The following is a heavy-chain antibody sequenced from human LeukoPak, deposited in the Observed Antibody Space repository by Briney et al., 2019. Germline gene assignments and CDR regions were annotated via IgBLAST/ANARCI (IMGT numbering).Heavy chain of an antibody. Sequence: PGGSLRLSCAASGFTFSSYSMNWVRQAPGKGLEWVSYISSSSSTIYYADSVKGRFTISRDNAKNSLYLQMNSLRAEDTAVYYCARADTMVRGAPYYFDYWGQGTLVTVSS. CDR3: ARADTMVRGAPYYFDY. J-gene: IGHJ4*02. D-gene: IGHD3-10*01. V-gene: IGHV3-48*04. CDR2: ISSSSSTI. CDR1: GFTFSSYS.